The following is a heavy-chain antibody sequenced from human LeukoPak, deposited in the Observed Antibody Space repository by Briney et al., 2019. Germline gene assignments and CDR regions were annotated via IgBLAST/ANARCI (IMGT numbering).Heavy chain of an antibody. CDR1: GGTFSSYA. CDR3: GCGSRRYYYDSSGYYLTYYYYGMDV. D-gene: IGHD3-22*01. CDR2: IIPIFGTA. V-gene: IGHV1-69*01. Sequence: GASVKVSCTASGGTFSSYAISWVRQAPGQGLEWMGGIIPIFGTANYAQKFQGRVTITADESTSTAYVELSSLRSEDTAVYYCGCGSRRYYYDSSGYYLTYYYYGMDVWGQGTTVTVSS. J-gene: IGHJ6*02.